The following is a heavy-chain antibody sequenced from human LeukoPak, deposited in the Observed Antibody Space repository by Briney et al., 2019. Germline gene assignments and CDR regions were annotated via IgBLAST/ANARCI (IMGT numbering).Heavy chain of an antibody. V-gene: IGHV3-30-3*01. D-gene: IGHD3-16*01. J-gene: IGHJ4*02. Sequence: PGGSLRLSCAASGFTFSSYAMHWVRQAPGKGLEWVAVISYDGSNKYYADSVKGRFTISRDNSKNTLYLQMNSLRAEDTAVYYCAMITFGGAPSGYWGQGTLVTVSS. CDR3: AMITFGGAPSGY. CDR1: GFTFSSYA. CDR2: ISYDGSNK.